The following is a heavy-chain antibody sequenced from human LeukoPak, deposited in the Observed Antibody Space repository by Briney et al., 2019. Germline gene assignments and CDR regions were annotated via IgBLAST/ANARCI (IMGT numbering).Heavy chain of an antibody. J-gene: IGHJ4*02. CDR3: ARGCSGGSCYSQFDY. CDR2: IYHSGST. CDR1: GGSISISNW. D-gene: IGHD2-15*01. Sequence: PSETLSLTCAVSGGSISISNWWSWVRQPPGKGLERIGEIYHSGSTNYNPSLKSRVTISVDKSKNQFSLKLSSVTAADTAVYYCARGCSGGSCYSQFDYWGQGTLVTVSS. V-gene: IGHV4-4*02.